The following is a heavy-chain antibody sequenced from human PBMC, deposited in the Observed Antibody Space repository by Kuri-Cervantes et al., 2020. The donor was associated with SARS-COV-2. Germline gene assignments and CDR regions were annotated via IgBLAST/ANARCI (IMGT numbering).Heavy chain of an antibody. CDR1: EFTFSSYS. CDR3: ARTYYDILTGYCPFDY. CDR2: ISSSSSTI. D-gene: IGHD3-9*01. V-gene: IGHV3-48*02. Sequence: GGSLRLSCAASEFTFSSYSMNWVRQAPGKGLEWVSYISSSSSTIYYADSVKGRFTISRDNAKNSLYLQMNSLRDEDTAVYYCARTYYDILTGYCPFDYWGQGTLVTVSS. J-gene: IGHJ4*02.